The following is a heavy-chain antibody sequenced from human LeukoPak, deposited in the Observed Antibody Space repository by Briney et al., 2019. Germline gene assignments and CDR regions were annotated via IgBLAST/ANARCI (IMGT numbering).Heavy chain of an antibody. J-gene: IGHJ3*02. CDR1: GYTFTGYY. CDR3: ARGASPATLAAAGQNDAFDI. D-gene: IGHD6-13*01. V-gene: IGHV1-18*04. Sequence: GASVKLSCKASGYTFTGYYMHWVRQVPGQGLEWMGWISAYNGNTNYAQKLQGRVTMTTDTSTSTAYMELRSLRSDDTAVYYCARGASPATLAAAGQNDAFDIWGQGTMVTVSS. CDR2: ISAYNGNT.